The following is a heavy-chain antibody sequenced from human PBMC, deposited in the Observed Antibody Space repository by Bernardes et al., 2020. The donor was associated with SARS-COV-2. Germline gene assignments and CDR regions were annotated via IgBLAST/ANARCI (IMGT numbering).Heavy chain of an antibody. CDR2: ISAYTGNT. CDR1: GYTFSNYA. CDR3: ARAPNYDILTGYYTPYYFDY. Sequence: ASVKVSCKTSGYTFSNYAISWVRQAPGQGLEWLGWISAYTGNTNYAQKFQGRVTMTTDTSTTTAYVDLRRLKSDDTAVYYCARAPNYDILTGYYTPYYFDYWGQGTLVTVSS. V-gene: IGHV1-18*01. J-gene: IGHJ4*02. D-gene: IGHD3-9*01.